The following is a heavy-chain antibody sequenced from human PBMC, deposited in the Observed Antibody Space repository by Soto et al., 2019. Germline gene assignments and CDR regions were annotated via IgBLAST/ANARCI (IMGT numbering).Heavy chain of an antibody. J-gene: IGHJ4*02. CDR3: ARGGYDFWSGYVY. Sequence: QVQLVESGGGVVQPGRSLRLSCAASGFTFSSYAMHWVRQAPGKGLERVAVISYDGSNKYYADSVKGRFTISRDNSKNTLYLQMNSLRAEDTAVYYCARGGYDFWSGYVYWGQGTLVTVSS. CDR2: ISYDGSNK. V-gene: IGHV3-30-3*01. CDR1: GFTFSSYA. D-gene: IGHD3-3*01.